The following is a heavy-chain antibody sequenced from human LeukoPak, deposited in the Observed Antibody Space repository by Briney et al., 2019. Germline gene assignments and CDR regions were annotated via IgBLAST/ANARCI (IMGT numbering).Heavy chain of an antibody. CDR3: ASGYYGDYVIFDY. CDR2: IIPIFGTA. Sequence: ASVKVSCKASGGAFSSYAISWVRQAPGQGLEWMGGIIPIFGTANYAQKFQGRVTITADKSTSTAYMELSSLRSEDTAVYYCASGYYGDYVIFDYWGQGTLVTVSS. D-gene: IGHD4-17*01. V-gene: IGHV1-69*06. J-gene: IGHJ4*02. CDR1: GGAFSSYA.